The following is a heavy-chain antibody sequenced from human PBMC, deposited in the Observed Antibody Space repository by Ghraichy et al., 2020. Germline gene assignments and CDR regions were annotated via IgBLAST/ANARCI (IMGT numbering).Heavy chain of an antibody. D-gene: IGHD3-16*01. CDR2: IRSKANSYAT. CDR3: TRHASGNDPVWEYYYYYGMDV. J-gene: IGHJ6*02. Sequence: GGSLRLSCAASGFTFSGSAMHWVRQASGKGLEWVGRIRSKANSYATAYAASVKGRFTISRDDSKNTAYLQMNSLKTEDTAVYYCTRHASGNDPVWEYYYYYGMDVWGQGTTVTVSS. V-gene: IGHV3-73*01. CDR1: GFTFSGSA.